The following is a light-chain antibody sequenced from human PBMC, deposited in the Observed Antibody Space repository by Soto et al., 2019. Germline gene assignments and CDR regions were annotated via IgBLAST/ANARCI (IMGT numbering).Light chain of an antibody. CDR1: QSISSW. Sequence: DIQMTQSPSTLSASVGDRVTITCRASQSISSWLAWYQQKPGKAPKLLIYDASSLESGVPSRFSGSGSGTEFTLTISSLEPDDFATYYCQLYNSYSLLTFGGGTKVEIK. CDR3: QLYNSYSLLT. V-gene: IGKV1-5*01. CDR2: DAS. J-gene: IGKJ4*01.